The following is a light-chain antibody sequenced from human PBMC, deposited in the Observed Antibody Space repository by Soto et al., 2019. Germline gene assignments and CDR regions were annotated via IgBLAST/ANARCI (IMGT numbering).Light chain of an antibody. CDR3: CSYAGSSTFVYV. Sequence: QSALTQPASVSGSPGQSITISCSGTSIDVGSYNLVSLYQQHPGKAPKLMIYEGSKRPSGVSNRFSCSKSGNTASLTISGLQAEEEADYYCCSYAGSSTFVYVFGTGTKVTVL. CDR1: SIDVGSYNL. CDR2: EGS. J-gene: IGLJ1*01. V-gene: IGLV2-23*03.